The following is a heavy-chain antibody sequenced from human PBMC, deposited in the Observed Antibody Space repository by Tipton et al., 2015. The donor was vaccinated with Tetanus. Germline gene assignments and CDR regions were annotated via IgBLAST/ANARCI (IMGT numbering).Heavy chain of an antibody. CDR3: ARGGDPGYFDF. Sequence: TLSLTCSVSGGSIRSGDYQWNRIRQPPGKGLEWIGYSYASGSNYYNPSLKSRLTISVHGSKNQFSLKLSSVTAADTAVYYCARGGDPGYFDFWGQGILVTVSS. V-gene: IGHV4-30-2*01. CDR2: SYASGSN. CDR1: GGSIRSGDYQ. J-gene: IGHJ4*02. D-gene: IGHD4-17*01.